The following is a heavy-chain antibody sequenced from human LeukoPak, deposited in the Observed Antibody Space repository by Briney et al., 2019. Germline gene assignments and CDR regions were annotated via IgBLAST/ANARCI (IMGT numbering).Heavy chain of an antibody. D-gene: IGHD5-24*01. CDR3: ARVSRDGYNIDY. Sequence: PSETLSLTCAVSGGSISSSNWWSWVRQPPGKGLEWIGEIYHGGSTNYNPSLKSRVTISVDKSKNQFSLKLSSVTAADTAVYYCARVSRDGYNIDYWGQGTLVTVSS. CDR2: IYHGGST. CDR1: GGSISSSNW. V-gene: IGHV4-4*02. J-gene: IGHJ4*02.